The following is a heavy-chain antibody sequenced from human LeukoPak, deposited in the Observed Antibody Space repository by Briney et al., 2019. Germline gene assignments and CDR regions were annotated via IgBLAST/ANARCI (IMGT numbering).Heavy chain of an antibody. CDR3: ARHSSRGQYYAFDF. CDR2: IVPMIGIA. D-gene: IGHD3-3*01. Sequence: ASVKVSCKASGGTLITHIISWVRQAPGQGLEWMGRIVPMIGIANYAQKFQGRVTITADKSTNTAYMEMNNLRFEDTAVYYCARHSSRGQYYAFDFWGQGALVTVSP. J-gene: IGHJ4*02. CDR1: GGTLITHI. V-gene: IGHV1-69*02.